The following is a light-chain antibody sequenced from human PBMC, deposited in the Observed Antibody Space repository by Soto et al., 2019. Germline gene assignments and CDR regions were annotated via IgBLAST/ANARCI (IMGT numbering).Light chain of an antibody. J-gene: IGKJ5*01. Sequence: DIQMTQSPSSLSASVGDRVTITCQASQDIGNYLNWYKQKPGKAPKLLIYDASNSETGVPSRFSGSGSGTDFTFTISSLQSEDFATYYCQQYNNVPLTFAQGTRLEIK. V-gene: IGKV1-33*01. CDR2: DAS. CDR1: QDIGNY. CDR3: QQYNNVPLT.